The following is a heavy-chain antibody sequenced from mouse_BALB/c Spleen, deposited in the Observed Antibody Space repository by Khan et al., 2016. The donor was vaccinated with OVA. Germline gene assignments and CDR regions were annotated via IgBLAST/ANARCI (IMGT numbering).Heavy chain of an antibody. D-gene: IGHD1-3*01. CDR1: GYTFTSYT. CDR2: INPSSGYT. CDR3: AIKSTRASY. J-gene: IGHJ2*01. Sequence: VQLQQSGAELVKPGASVKMSCKASGYTFTSYTMHWVKQRPGQGLEWIGYINPSSGYTKYNQKFKDKATLTADKSSSTAYMQLSSLTSEDSAVYYGAIKSTRASYWGQGTTLTVAS. V-gene: IGHV1-4*01.